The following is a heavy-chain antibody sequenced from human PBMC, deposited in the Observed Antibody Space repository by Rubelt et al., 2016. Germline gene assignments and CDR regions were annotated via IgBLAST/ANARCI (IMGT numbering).Heavy chain of an antibody. CDR3: ARGHYYDSSGYPDYFGY. D-gene: IGHD3-22*01. V-gene: IGHV4-34*01. Sequence: NPSLKSRVTISVDTSKNQFSLKLNSVTPEDTAVYYCARGHYYDSSGYPDYFGYWGQGTLVTVSS. J-gene: IGHJ4*02.